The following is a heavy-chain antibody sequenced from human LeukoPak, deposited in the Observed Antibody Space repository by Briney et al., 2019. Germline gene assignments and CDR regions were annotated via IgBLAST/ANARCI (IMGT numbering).Heavy chain of an antibody. D-gene: IGHD6-19*01. Sequence: PGGSLRLSCVASGFPFSSYWMTWVRQAPGKGLEWVSGISNSGGGTYYADSVKGRFTISRDNSKNTLYLQMNSLRVEDTAVYYCAKWRLVPRDPFDYWGQGTLVTVSS. CDR3: AKWRLVPRDPFDY. CDR2: ISNSGGGT. CDR1: GFPFSSYW. J-gene: IGHJ4*02. V-gene: IGHV3-23*01.